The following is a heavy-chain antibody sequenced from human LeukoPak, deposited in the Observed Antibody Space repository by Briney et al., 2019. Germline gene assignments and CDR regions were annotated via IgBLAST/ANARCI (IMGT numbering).Heavy chain of an antibody. CDR3: ARQSSGWYIDY. CDR1: GGSISSSSYY. CDR2: IYYSGGT. J-gene: IGHJ4*02. V-gene: IGHV4-39*01. D-gene: IGHD6-19*01. Sequence: SETLSLTCTVSGGSISSSSYYWGWIRQPPGKGLEWIGSIYYSGGTYYNPSLKSRVTISVDTSKNQCSLKLSSVTAADTAVYYCARQSSGWYIDYWGQGTLVTVSS.